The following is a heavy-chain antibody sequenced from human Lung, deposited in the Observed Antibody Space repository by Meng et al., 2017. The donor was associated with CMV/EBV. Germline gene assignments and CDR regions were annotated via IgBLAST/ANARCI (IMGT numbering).Heavy chain of an antibody. CDR1: GYTFTGYY. Sequence: ASVXVSCKASGYTFTGYYMHWVRQAPGQGLEWMGWINPNSGGTNYAQKFQGRVTMTRDTSISTAYMELSRLRSDDTAVYYCARGYCSSTGCYTWIDYWGQGTLVTVSS. J-gene: IGHJ4*02. D-gene: IGHD2-2*02. V-gene: IGHV1-2*02. CDR3: ARGYCSSTGCYTWIDY. CDR2: INPNSGGT.